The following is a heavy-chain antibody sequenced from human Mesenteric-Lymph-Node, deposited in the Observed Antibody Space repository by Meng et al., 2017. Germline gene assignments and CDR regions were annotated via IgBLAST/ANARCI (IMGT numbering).Heavy chain of an antibody. Sequence: SETLSLTCTVSGGSISSYYWSWIRQPPGKGLEWIGYIYYSGSTNYNPSLKSRVTISVDTSKNQFSLKLSSVTAADTAVYYCARFPAAMPADYYYGMDVWGQGTTVTVSS. J-gene: IGHJ6*02. D-gene: IGHD2-2*01. CDR3: ARFPAAMPADYYYGMDV. V-gene: IGHV4-59*01. CDR2: IYYSGST. CDR1: GGSISSYY.